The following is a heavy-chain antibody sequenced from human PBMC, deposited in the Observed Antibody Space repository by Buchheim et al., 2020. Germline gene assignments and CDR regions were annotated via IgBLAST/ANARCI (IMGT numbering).Heavy chain of an antibody. CDR3: AAEEGS. CDR1: VFSFSDHW. J-gene: IGHJ5*02. CDR2: IEGDGSQE. Sequence: EMQLVESGGGLVQPGGSLRLSCVASVFSFSDHWMSWVRQTPEKGLEWVANIEGDGSQEFYVDFVKGRFTISRDNAKHSVYLQMNSLRVEDTAVYYCAAEEGSWGQGTL. D-gene: IGHD6-13*01. V-gene: IGHV3-7*01.